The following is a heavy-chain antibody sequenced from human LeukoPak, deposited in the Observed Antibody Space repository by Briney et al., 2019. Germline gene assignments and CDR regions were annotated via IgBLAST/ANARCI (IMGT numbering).Heavy chain of an antibody. J-gene: IGHJ4*02. D-gene: IGHD3-10*01. CDR1: GYTFTGYY. CDR2: INPNSGGT. V-gene: IGHV1-2*02. CDR3: ARASRITMVRGVTLFGY. Sequence: GASVKVSCEASGYTFTGYYMHWVRQAPGQGLEWMGWINPNSGGTNYAQKFQGRVTMTRDTSISTAYMELSRLRSDDTAVYYCARASRITMVRGVTLFGYWGQGTLVTVSS.